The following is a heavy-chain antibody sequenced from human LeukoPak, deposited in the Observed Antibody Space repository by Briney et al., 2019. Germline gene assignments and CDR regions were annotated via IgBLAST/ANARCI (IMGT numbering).Heavy chain of an antibody. CDR3: ARDLKVVPAAMSGGGWFDP. CDR1: GYTFTSYY. V-gene: IGHV1-46*01. J-gene: IGHJ5*02. D-gene: IGHD2-2*01. Sequence: GASVKVSCKASGYTFTSYYMHWVRQAPGQGLEWMGIINPSGGSTSYAQKFQGRVTMTRDTSTSTVYMELSSLRSEDTAVYYCARDLKVVPAAMSGGGWFDPWGQGTLVTVSS. CDR2: INPSGGST.